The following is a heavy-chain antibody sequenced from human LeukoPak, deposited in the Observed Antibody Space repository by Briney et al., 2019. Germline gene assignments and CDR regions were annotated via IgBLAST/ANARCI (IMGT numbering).Heavy chain of an antibody. Sequence: GGSLRLSCAASGFTFSSYGMHWVRQAPGKGLEWVAVIWYDGSNKYYADSVKGRFTISRDNSKNTLYLQMNSLRAEDTAVYYCARVLPRSGGFDYWGQGTLVTVSS. CDR2: IWYDGSNK. J-gene: IGHJ4*02. D-gene: IGHD3-10*01. CDR1: GFTFSSYG. CDR3: ARVLPRSGGFDY. V-gene: IGHV3-33*01.